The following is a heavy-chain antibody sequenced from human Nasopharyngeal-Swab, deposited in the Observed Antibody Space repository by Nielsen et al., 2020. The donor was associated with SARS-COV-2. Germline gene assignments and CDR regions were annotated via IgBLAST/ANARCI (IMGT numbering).Heavy chain of an antibody. CDR3: ARDEAGTANSGFDY. J-gene: IGHJ4*02. V-gene: IGHV3-33*01. CDR1: GFTFSTFG. CDR2: IWYDGSNK. Sequence: GESLKISCAASGFTFSTFGMHWVRQAPGKGLEWVAVIWYDGSNKYYADSVKGRFTNSRDNSKNTLYLQMNSLRAEDTAIYCCARDEAGTANSGFDYWGQGTLVTVSS. D-gene: IGHD1-1*01.